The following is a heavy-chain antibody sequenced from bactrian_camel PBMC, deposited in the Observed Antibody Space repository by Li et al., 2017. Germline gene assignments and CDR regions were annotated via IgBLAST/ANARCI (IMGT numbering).Heavy chain of an antibody. D-gene: IGHD8*01. CDR1: QDIYYTYE. CDR2: IVDGSNV. J-gene: IGHJ4*01. V-gene: IGHV3S53*01. CDR3: AADLLLMRPLEASEYKY. Sequence: HVQLVESGGGSVQAGGSLRLSCKARQDIYYTYEWAWFRQAPGKEREGVAGIVDGSNVYYADSVKDRFIISRDKGENILFLQMNDLKPEDTAMYYCAADLLLMRPLEASEYKYWGQGTQVTVS.